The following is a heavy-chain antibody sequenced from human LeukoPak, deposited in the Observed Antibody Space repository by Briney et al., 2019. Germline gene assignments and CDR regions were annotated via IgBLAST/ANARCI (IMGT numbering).Heavy chain of an antibody. CDR3: ARQNSQGGVSTTRLDY. J-gene: IGHJ4*02. CDR1: GDSVSNQC. V-gene: IGHV4-59*08. D-gene: IGHD5/OR15-5a*01. Sequence: PSETLSLICTVSGDSVSNQCWSWIRQPPGKGLEWIGHIYSSGSTSFSPSLKSRVTMSLDTSKNQFSLKLSSVTAADTALYYCARQNSQGGVSTTRLDYWGQGALVTVSS. CDR2: IYSSGST.